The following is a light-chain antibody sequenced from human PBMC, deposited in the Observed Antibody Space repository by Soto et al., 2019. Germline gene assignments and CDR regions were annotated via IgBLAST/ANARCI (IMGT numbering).Light chain of an antibody. V-gene: IGLV2-8*01. J-gene: IGLJ1*01. CDR1: SSDIGRYKY. CDR2: EVS. Sequence: QSVLTQPPSASGSPGQSVTISCTGTSSDIGRYKYVSWYQQHPGKAPKVLISEVSERPSGVPDRFSGSKSGNTASLTVSGLQPEDEADYYCSSYAGNNNDVFGTGTKLTVL. CDR3: SSYAGNNNDV.